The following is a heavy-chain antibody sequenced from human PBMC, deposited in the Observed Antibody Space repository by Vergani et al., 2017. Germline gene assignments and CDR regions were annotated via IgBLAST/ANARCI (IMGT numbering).Heavy chain of an antibody. CDR1: GFTFSSYG. CDR3: ARVLSGGSSYVPYYYYGMDV. V-gene: IGHV3-30*03. Sequence: QVQLVESGGGVVQPGRSLRLSCAASGFTFSSYGMHWVRQAPGKGLEWVAVISYDGSNKYYADSVKGRFTISRDNAKNSLYLQMNSLRAEDTAVYYCARVLSGGSSYVPYYYYGMDVWGQGTTVTVSS. CDR2: ISYDGSNK. J-gene: IGHJ6*02. D-gene: IGHD2-15*01.